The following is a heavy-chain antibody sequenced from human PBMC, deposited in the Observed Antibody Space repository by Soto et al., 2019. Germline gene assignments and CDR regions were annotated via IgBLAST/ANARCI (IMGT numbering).Heavy chain of an antibody. J-gene: IGHJ3*01. Sequence: QLQLQESASGLVRPSQTLSLTCAVSGGAISSSTYSWTWIRRPPGEGLEWIGSISHSDTTNYNPSLKSRVTISVDRSKFQFSLNLTSVTAADTAVYFCARRCDFGGFDAWGQGSMVTVSS. D-gene: IGHD4-17*01. CDR1: GGAISSSTYS. CDR3: ARRCDFGGFDA. V-gene: IGHV4-30-2*01. CDR2: ISHSDTT.